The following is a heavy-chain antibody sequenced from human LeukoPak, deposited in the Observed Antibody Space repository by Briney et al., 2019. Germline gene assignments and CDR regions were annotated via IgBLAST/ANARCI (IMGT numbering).Heavy chain of an antibody. CDR2: IYSGGST. V-gene: IGHV3-53*01. D-gene: IGHD6-13*01. CDR1: GFTVSSNY. CDR3: ARYSSSWLCFDY. J-gene: IGHJ4*02. Sequence: PGGSLRLSCAASGFTVSSNYMSWVRQAPGKGLEWVSVIYSGGSTYYADSVKGRFTISRDNSKNTLYLQMNSLRAEDTAVYYCARYSSSWLCFDYWGQGTLVTVSP.